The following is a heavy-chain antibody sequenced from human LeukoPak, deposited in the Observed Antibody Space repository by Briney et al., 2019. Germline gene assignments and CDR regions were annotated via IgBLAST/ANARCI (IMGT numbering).Heavy chain of an antibody. Sequence: PSETLSLTCAVYGGSFSGYYWSWIRQPPGKGLEWIGEINHSGSTNYNPSLKSRVTISVDTSKNQFSLKLSSVTAADMAVYYCARGDYDFWSGYYHNDYWGQGTLVTVSS. CDR1: GGSFSGYY. CDR2: INHSGST. D-gene: IGHD3-3*01. V-gene: IGHV4-34*01. CDR3: ARGDYDFWSGYYHNDY. J-gene: IGHJ4*02.